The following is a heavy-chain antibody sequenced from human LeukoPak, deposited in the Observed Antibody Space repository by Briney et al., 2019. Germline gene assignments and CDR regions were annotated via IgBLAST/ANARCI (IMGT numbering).Heavy chain of an antibody. V-gene: IGHV3-23*01. CDR2: ISGSGGST. J-gene: IGHJ5*02. D-gene: IGHD6-6*01. Sequence: GGSLRLSCAASGFTFSSYAMSWVRQAPGKGLEWVSAISGSGGSTYYADSVKGRFTISRDNSKNTLYLQMNSLRAEDTAVYYYAKVGIAARMYDEWFDPWGQGTLVTVSS. CDR1: GFTFSSYA. CDR3: AKVGIAARMYDEWFDP.